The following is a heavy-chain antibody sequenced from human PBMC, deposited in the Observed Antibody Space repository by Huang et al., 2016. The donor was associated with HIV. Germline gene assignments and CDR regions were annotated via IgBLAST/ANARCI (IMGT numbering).Heavy chain of an antibody. CDR2: IYPGDSDA. D-gene: IGHD2-2*01. J-gene: IGHJ3*02. Sequence: EVQLVQSGAVVKKPGESLKISCKGSGYTFNGYCIGWVRQVPGKGLEWMGIIYPGDSDATSSPSFQGQVTISADKSISTAYLQWSGLKASDTAMYYCARQGVGDFVVEPTGLGAFDIWGQGTMVTVSS. CDR3: ARQGVGDFVVEPTGLGAFDI. CDR1: GYTFNGYC. V-gene: IGHV5-51*01.